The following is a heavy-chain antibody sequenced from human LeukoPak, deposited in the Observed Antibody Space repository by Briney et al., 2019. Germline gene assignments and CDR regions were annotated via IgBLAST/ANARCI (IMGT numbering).Heavy chain of an antibody. J-gene: IGHJ4*02. V-gene: IGHV3-48*01. CDR2: ISSDGGAI. Sequence: GGSLRLSCAASGFTFTTYMMNWVRQTPGKGLEWVSYISSDGGAIYYADSVKGRFTISRDNAQTSLYLQMNNLRAEDTAVYYCVRELAYWSQGALVTVSS. CDR1: GFTFTTYM. CDR3: VRELAY.